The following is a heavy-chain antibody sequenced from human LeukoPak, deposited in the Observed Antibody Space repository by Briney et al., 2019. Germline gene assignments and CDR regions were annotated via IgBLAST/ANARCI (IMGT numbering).Heavy chain of an antibody. CDR2: MNPNRGNT. CDR3: ARGPTVTTHIYYHYYYMDV. V-gene: IGHV1-8*03. CDR1: GYTFTSYD. D-gene: IGHD4-11*01. J-gene: IGHJ6*03. Sequence: ASVKVSCKASGYTFTSYDINWVRQATGQGLEWMGWMNPNRGNTGYAQKFQGRVTITRNTSISTAYMELSSLRSEDTAVYYCARGPTVTTHIYYHYYYMDVWGKGTTVTVSS.